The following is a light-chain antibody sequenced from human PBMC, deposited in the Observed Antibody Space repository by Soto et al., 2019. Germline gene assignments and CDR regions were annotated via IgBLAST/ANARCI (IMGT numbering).Light chain of an antibody. CDR1: SSNIGGNS. J-gene: IGLJ1*01. Sequence: AVGTEPRWVCVAPGQQGTIYCYGSSSNIGGNSVSWYQQLPGTAPKLLIYDDDKRPSGIPDRFSGSKSGTSATLGITGFQTGDEADYYCGSWDSSLSAYVFATGTKVTVL. CDR2: DDD. V-gene: IGLV1-51*01. CDR3: GSWDSSLSAYV.